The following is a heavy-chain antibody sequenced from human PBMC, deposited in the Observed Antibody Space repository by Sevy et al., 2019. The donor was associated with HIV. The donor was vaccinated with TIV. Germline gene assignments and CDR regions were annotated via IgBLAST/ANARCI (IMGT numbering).Heavy chain of an antibody. CDR1: GFTFSDYY. CDR2: ISSSGSTI. Sequence: GGSLRLSCAVSGFTFSDYYMSWIRQAPGKGLEWVSYISSSGSTIYYADSVKGRFTISRDNAKNSLYLQMNSLRAEDTAVYYCARVIRSRITMIVVVITTSYWYFDLWGRGTLVTVSS. J-gene: IGHJ2*01. CDR3: ARVIRSRITMIVVVITTSYWYFDL. V-gene: IGHV3-11*04. D-gene: IGHD3-22*01.